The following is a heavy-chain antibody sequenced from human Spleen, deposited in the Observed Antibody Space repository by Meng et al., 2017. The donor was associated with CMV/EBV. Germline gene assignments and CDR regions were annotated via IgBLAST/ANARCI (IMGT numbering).Heavy chain of an antibody. V-gene: IGHV3-21*06. J-gene: IGHJ6*02. CDR1: GFNFLIYN. CDR3: ARAPGRGMNFDYGLDL. Sequence: GESLKISCAASGFNFLIYNMNWVRQAPGKGLEWVASISDTGDYTYYADSVRGRFSISRLNARSSVFLQMDSLSAEDTAVYYCARAPGRGMNFDYGLDLWGRGTTVTVSS. D-gene: IGHD3-16*01. CDR2: ISDTGDYT.